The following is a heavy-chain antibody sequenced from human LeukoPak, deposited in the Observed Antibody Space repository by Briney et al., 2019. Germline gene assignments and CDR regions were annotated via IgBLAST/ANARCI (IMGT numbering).Heavy chain of an antibody. CDR1: GFTFNTYA. D-gene: IGHD4-11*01. Sequence: GGSLRLSCATSGFTFNTYAMSRVRQAPGKGLEWVSGISASGVTTHYADSVKGRFTISRDNSKNTLYLQMNSLRVEDTAIYYCAKDPRGNYVAWLDPWGQGTLVTVSS. CDR3: AKDPRGNYVAWLDP. J-gene: IGHJ5*02. CDR2: ISASGVTT. V-gene: IGHV3-23*01.